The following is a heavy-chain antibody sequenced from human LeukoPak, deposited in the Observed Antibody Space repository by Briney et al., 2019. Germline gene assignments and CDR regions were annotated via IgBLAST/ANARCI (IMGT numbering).Heavy chain of an antibody. J-gene: IGHJ6*02. D-gene: IGHD6-13*01. CDR2: ISPYNGNT. Sequence: ASVKVSCTASGYTFTSYGISWVRQAPGQGLEWMGRISPYNGNTNYAQKLHGRVTMTTDTSTSTAYMELRRLRSDDTAVYYCARKDDGSSWPRYYYYYGMDVWGQGTTVTVSS. CDR1: GYTFTSYG. V-gene: IGHV1-18*01. CDR3: ARKDDGSSWPRYYYYYGMDV.